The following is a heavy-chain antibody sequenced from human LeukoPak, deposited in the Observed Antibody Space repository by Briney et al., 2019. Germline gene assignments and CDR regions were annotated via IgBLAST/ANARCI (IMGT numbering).Heavy chain of an antibody. J-gene: IGHJ4*02. CDR3: ACTRGSGYYEVY. CDR1: GFTFSSYW. Sequence: PGGSLRLSCAASGFTFSSYWMSWVRQAPGKGLEWVANIKQDGSEKYYVDSVRGRFTISRDNAKNSLYLQMNSLRAEDTAVYYCACTRGSGYYEVYWGQGTLVTVSS. D-gene: IGHD3-22*01. V-gene: IGHV3-7*01. CDR2: IKQDGSEK.